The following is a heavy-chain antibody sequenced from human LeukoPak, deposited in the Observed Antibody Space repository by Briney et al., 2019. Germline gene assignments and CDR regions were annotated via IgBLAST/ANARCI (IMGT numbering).Heavy chain of an antibody. D-gene: IGHD6-19*01. J-gene: IGHJ4*02. CDR3: AGGVQWLAERRYYFDY. Sequence: PSETLSLTCTVSGGSISSSSYYWGWIRQPPGKGLEWIGSIYYSGSTNYNPSLKSRVTTSVDTSKNQFSLKLSSVTAADTAVYYCAGGVQWLAERRYYFDYWGQGTLVTVSS. V-gene: IGHV4-39*07. CDR1: GGSISSSSYY. CDR2: IYYSGST.